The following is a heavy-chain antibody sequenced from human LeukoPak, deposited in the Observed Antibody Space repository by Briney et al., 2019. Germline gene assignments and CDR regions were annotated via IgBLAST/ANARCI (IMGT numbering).Heavy chain of an antibody. J-gene: IGHJ4*02. V-gene: IGHV3-21*05. CDR3: ARDTIQPGLIDD. Sequence: GGSLRLSCAASGFSFSLYAMNWVRQAPGKGLEWISYINSGGDDIHYAASVRGRFTISRDDAGNTPFLQLSSLRAEDTAVYYCARDTIQPGLIDDWGQGTLVTVSS. CDR1: GFSFSLYA. D-gene: IGHD2-2*01. CDR2: INSGGDDI.